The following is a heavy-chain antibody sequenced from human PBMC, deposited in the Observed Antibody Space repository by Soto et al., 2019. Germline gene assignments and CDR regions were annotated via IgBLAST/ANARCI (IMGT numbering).Heavy chain of an antibody. CDR1: GYIFTDYY. V-gene: IGHV1-2*04. J-gene: IGHJ6*02. Sequence: ASVKVSCKASGYIFTDYYMHWVRRAPGQGLGWMGRIDPNSGGTNYAQKFQGWVTMTRDTSISTAYMELSRLRSDDTAVYYCARGGGDYSGSYYGYYYYGMDVWGQGTTVTISS. D-gene: IGHD1-26*01. CDR2: IDPNSGGT. CDR3: ARGGGDYSGSYYGYYYYGMDV.